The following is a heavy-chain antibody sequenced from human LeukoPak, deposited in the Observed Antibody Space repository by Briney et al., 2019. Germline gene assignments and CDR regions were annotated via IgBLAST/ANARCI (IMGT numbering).Heavy chain of an antibody. J-gene: IGHJ4*02. Sequence: PSETLSLTCAVYGGSFSGYYWSWIRQPPGKGLEWIGEINHSGSTNYNPSLKSRVTISVDTSKNQFSLKLSPVTAADTAVYYCARGSLVVTQSLDYWGQGTLVTVSS. D-gene: IGHD4-23*01. CDR1: GGSFSGYY. CDR2: INHSGST. V-gene: IGHV4-34*01. CDR3: ARGSLVVTQSLDY.